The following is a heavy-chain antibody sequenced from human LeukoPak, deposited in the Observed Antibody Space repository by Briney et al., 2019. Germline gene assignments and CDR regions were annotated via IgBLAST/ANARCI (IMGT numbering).Heavy chain of an antibody. CDR1: GGSFSGYY. V-gene: IGHV4-34*01. CDR3: ARVPGVEMATITGQNYFDY. J-gene: IGHJ4*02. D-gene: IGHD5-24*01. CDR2: INHSGST. Sequence: SETLSLTCAVYGGSFSGYYWSWIRQPPGKGLEWVGEINHSGSTNYNPSLKSRVTISVDTSKNQFSLKLSSVTAADTAVYYCARVPGVEMATITGQNYFDYWGQGTLGTVSA.